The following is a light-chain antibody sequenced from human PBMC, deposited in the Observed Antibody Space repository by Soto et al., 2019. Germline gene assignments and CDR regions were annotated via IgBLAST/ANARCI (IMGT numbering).Light chain of an antibody. Sequence: DIVMTQSPLSLPVTPGEPASISCRSSQSLLHSNGYNYLDWYLQKPGQSPQLRIYLGSNRASGVPDRYSGSVSGTDFTLKISRVEAEDVGVYYCMQALQTPLTFGGGTKVEIK. CDR1: QSLLHSNGYNY. CDR2: LGS. CDR3: MQALQTPLT. J-gene: IGKJ4*01. V-gene: IGKV2-28*01.